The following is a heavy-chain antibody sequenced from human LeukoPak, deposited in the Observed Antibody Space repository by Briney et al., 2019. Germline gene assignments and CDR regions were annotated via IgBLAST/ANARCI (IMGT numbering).Heavy chain of an antibody. CDR3: TRDGDGRRWSDMMGS. CDR2: INNQDENT. D-gene: IGHD2-15*01. V-gene: IGHV1-18*01. Sequence: ASVKVSCKASGYTFTSFGFSWVRQAPGQGLEWMGWINNQDENTNYAQKFQDRFIMTTDTSTNTARMELRSLRPDDTAVYYCTRDGDGRRWSDMMGSWGQGTLVIVSS. CDR1: GYTFTSFG. J-gene: IGHJ5*02.